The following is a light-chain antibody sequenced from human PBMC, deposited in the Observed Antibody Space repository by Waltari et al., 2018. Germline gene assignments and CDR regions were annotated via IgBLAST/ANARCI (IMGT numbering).Light chain of an antibody. CDR3: QQYDGAPWT. J-gene: IGKJ1*01. CDR1: RGISSW. V-gene: IGKV1-12*01. Sequence: DIQMTQSPSSLSASVGDRVTITCRASRGISSWLAWYQQKPGKAPKLLIYKASSLQSGVPSRFSGSGSGTDFTLIISSLQPEDFATYYCQQYDGAPWTFGQGTKVEIK. CDR2: KAS.